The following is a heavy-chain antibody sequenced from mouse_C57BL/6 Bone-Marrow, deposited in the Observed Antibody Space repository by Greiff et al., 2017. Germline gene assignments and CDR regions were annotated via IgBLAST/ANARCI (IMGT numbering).Heavy chain of an antibody. CDR3: ARPSYFAY. J-gene: IGHJ2*01. CDR1: GYSITSGYY. Sequence: EVQLQQSGPGLVKPSQSLSLTCSVTGYSITSGYYWNWIRQFPGNKLEWMGYISYDGSNNYNPSLKNRITITRATSKNQFFLKLNSLTTEDTATFYCARPSYFAYGGQGTTLTVSA. V-gene: IGHV3-6*01. D-gene: IGHD6-1*01. CDR2: ISYDGSN.